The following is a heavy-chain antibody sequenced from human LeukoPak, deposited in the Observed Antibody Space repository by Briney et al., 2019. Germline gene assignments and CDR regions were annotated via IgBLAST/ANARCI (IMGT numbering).Heavy chain of an antibody. Sequence: GGSLRLSCAASGFTFSSYAMNWVRQAPGQGLEWVSSISGSGASTYYADSVKRRFTISRDNSKNTLYLQMNSLRVEDTALYYCATPPTVTTINFWGQGTLVTVSS. CDR1: GFTFSSYA. J-gene: IGHJ4*02. CDR2: ISGSGAST. D-gene: IGHD4-11*01. CDR3: ATPPTVTTINF. V-gene: IGHV3-23*01.